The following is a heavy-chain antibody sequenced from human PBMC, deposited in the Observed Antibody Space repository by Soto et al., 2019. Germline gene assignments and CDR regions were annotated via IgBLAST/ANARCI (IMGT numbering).Heavy chain of an antibody. CDR3: ARDGSYGYRDFDY. Sequence: ASVKVSCKAFGYTFTSYAIHWVRQAPGQRPEWTGWISAGNGNTKYAQMLQGRVTMTTDTSARTAYMEVRSLRSDDTAVYYCARDGSYGYRDFDYWGQGTLVTVSS. J-gene: IGHJ4*02. D-gene: IGHD5-18*01. V-gene: IGHV1-3*01. CDR1: GYTFTSYA. CDR2: ISAGNGNT.